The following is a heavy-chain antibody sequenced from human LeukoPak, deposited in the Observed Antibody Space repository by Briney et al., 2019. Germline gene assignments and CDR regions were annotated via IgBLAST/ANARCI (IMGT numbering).Heavy chain of an antibody. J-gene: IGHJ4*02. Sequence: GGSLRLSCAASGFTFSSYAMSWVRQAPGKGLEWVSAISGSGGSTYYADSVKGRFTISRDNSKNTLYLQMNSLRAEDTAVYYCAKVRIVVVPAAIYFDYWGQGTLVTVSS. CDR2: ISGSGGST. CDR3: AKVRIVVVPAAIYFDY. V-gene: IGHV3-23*01. D-gene: IGHD2-2*01. CDR1: GFTFSSYA.